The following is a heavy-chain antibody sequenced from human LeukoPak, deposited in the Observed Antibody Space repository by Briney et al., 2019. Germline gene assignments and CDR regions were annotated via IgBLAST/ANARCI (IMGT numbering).Heavy chain of an antibody. J-gene: IGHJ4*02. CDR1: GFTLSDYY. CDR2: ISSTGNTI. V-gene: IGHV3-11*04. CDR3: ARGGGYCSTPSCYTFDY. D-gene: IGHD2-2*01. Sequence: PGGSLRLSCAASGFTLSDYYMSWIRQAPGRGLEWLSYISSTGNTIYYADSVKGRFTISRDNSKNTLYLQMNSLRAEDTSVYYCARGGGYCSTPSCYTFDYWGQGTLVTVSS.